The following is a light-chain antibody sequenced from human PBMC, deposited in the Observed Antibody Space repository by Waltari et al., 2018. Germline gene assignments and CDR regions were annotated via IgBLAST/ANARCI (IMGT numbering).Light chain of an antibody. Sequence: SYVLTQPPSVSVAPGQTARITCGGNNIGSKSVHWYQQTPGQAPVLVIYYDSERPSGIPERFSGSNSGNTATLTISRVEAGDEADYYCQVWDSSSDHRVFGGGTKLTVL. CDR2: YDS. CDR3: QVWDSSSDHRV. V-gene: IGLV3-21*04. J-gene: IGLJ3*02. CDR1: NIGSKS.